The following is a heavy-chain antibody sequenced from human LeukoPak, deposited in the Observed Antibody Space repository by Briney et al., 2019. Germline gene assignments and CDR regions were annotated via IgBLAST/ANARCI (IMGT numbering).Heavy chain of an antibody. CDR3: ARDPSPYGGNYYFDY. D-gene: IGHD4-23*01. Sequence: GASVTVSFKASVYTFTSYYMHWVRQAPGQGLEGMGIINPSGGSTSYAQKFQGRVTMTRDTSTSTVYMELSSLRSEDTAVYYCARDPSPYGGNYYFDYWGQGTLVTVSS. V-gene: IGHV1-46*01. CDR2: INPSGGST. CDR1: VYTFTSYY. J-gene: IGHJ4*02.